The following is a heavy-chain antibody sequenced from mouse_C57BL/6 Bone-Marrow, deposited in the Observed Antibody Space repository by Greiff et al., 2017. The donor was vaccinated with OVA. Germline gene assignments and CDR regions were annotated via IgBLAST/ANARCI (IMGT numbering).Heavy chain of an antibody. CDR1: GYTFTSYW. J-gene: IGHJ2*01. D-gene: IGHD1-1*01. Sequence: QVQLQQPGAELVKPGASVKMSCKASGYTFTSYWITWVKQRPGQGLEWIGDIYPGSGSTNYNEKFKSKATLTVDTSSSTAYMQLSSLTSEDSAVYYCARKKDYYGSRDYWGQGTTLTVSS. CDR2: IYPGSGST. V-gene: IGHV1-55*01. CDR3: ARKKDYYGSRDY.